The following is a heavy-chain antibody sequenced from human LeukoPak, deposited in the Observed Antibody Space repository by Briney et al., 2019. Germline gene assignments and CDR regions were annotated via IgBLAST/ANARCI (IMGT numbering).Heavy chain of an antibody. D-gene: IGHD6-19*01. CDR2: IYTTGRT. V-gene: IGHV4-4*07. CDR3: VRQIAVAGKAGFEY. CDR1: IGSISSYY. J-gene: IGHJ4*02. Sequence: DPLSLTCAVSIGSISSYYRSWIREPAERRVEWIGRIYTTGRTNYNASLTIRVTMSVHTSTNELSLKLSAVTAADTAVYYCVRQIAVAGKAGFEYWGPGKLGTV.